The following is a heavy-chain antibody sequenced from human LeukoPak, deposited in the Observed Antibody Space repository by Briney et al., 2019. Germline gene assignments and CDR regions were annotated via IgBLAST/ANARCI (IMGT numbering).Heavy chain of an antibody. CDR3: AKFYDILTGYYKSPPDY. Sequence: GGSLRLSCAASGFTFSDYYMSWIRQAPGKGLEWVSYISSSGSTIYYADSVKGRFTISRDNAKNSLYLQMNSLRAEDTAVYYCAKFYDILTGYYKSPPDYWGQGTLVTVSS. V-gene: IGHV3-11*01. CDR2: ISSSGSTI. J-gene: IGHJ4*02. CDR1: GFTFSDYY. D-gene: IGHD3-9*01.